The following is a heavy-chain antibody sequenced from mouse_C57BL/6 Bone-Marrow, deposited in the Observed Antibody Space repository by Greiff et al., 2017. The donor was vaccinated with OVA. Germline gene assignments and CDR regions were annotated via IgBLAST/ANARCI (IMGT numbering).Heavy chain of an antibody. CDR2: INPSTGGT. Sequence: VQLQQSGPELVKPGASVKISCKASGYSFTGYYMNWVKQSPEKSLEWIGEINPSTGGTTYNKKFKAKATLTVDKSSSTAYMQLKGLTSEDSAVYYCARGYFDVWGTGTTVTVSS. J-gene: IGHJ1*03. CDR1: GYSFTGYY. CDR3: ARGYFDV. V-gene: IGHV1-42*01.